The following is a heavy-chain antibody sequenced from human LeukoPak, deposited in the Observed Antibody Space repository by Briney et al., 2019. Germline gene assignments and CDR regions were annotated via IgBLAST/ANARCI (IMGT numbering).Heavy chain of an antibody. D-gene: IGHD3-16*02. J-gene: IGHJ3*02. CDR1: GGSISSRTYY. V-gene: IGHV4-39*01. CDR2: IYYSGST. CDR3: AAPMITFGGVIPWAFDI. Sequence: KTSETLSLTCTVSGGSISSRTYYWGWIRQPPGKGLEWIGSIYYSGSTYYNPSLKSRVTRSVDTSKNQFSLKLSSVTAADTAVYYCAAPMITFGGVIPWAFDIWGQGTMVTVSS.